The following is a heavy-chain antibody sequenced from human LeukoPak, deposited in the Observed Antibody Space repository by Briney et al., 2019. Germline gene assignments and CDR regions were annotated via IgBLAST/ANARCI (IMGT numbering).Heavy chain of an antibody. D-gene: IGHD2-15*01. CDR2: IYYSGSI. Sequence: PSETLSLTCTVSGDSISSGNYYWSWIRQHPGKGLEWIGYIYYSGSIYYNPSLKSRVTISMDTSKNQFSLKLNSVSAADTAVYYCAREYRGYCSGGSCYGWFDPWGQGTLVTVSS. J-gene: IGHJ5*02. V-gene: IGHV4-31*03. CDR3: AREYRGYCSGGSCYGWFDP. CDR1: GDSISSGNYY.